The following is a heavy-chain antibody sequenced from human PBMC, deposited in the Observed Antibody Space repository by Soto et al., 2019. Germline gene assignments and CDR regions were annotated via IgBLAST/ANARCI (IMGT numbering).Heavy chain of an antibody. CDR2: INPSGGST. CDR1: GYTFTSYY. CDR3: AGQLIAVAGFDY. V-gene: IGHV1-46*01. Sequence: GASVKVSCKASGYTFTSYYMHWVRQAPGQGLGWMGIINPSGGSTSYAQKFQGRVTMTRDTSTSTVYMELSSLRSEDTAVYYCAGQLIAVAGFDYWGQGTLVTVSS. J-gene: IGHJ4*02. D-gene: IGHD6-19*01.